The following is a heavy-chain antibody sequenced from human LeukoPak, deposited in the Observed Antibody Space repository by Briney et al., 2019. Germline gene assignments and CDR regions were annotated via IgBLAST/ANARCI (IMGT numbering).Heavy chain of an antibody. D-gene: IGHD6-13*01. V-gene: IGHV4-4*07. J-gene: IGHJ6*03. Sequence: PSETLSLTCTVSGGSISSYYWSWIRQPAGKGLEWIGRIYTSGSTNYNPSLKSRVTMSVDTSKNQFSLKLSSVTAADTAVYYCARAHLSYSSSYYYYYMDVWGKGTTVTVSS. CDR1: GGSISSYY. CDR3: ARAHLSYSSSYYYYYMDV. CDR2: IYTSGST.